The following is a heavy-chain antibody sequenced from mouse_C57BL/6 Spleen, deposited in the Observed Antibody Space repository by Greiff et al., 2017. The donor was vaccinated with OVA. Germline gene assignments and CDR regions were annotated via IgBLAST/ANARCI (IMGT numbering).Heavy chain of an antibody. V-gene: IGHV1-75*01. J-gene: IGHJ4*01. D-gene: IGHD1-1*01. CDR3: AREGLYYGSSSYYAMDY. CDR2: IFPGSGST. Sequence: QVQLQQSGPELVKPGASVKISCKASGYTFTDYYINWVKQRPGQGLEWIGWIFPGSGSTYYNEKFKGKATLTVDKSSSTAYMLLSSLTSEDSAVYFCAREGLYYGSSSYYAMDYWGQGTSVTVSS. CDR1: GYTFTDYY.